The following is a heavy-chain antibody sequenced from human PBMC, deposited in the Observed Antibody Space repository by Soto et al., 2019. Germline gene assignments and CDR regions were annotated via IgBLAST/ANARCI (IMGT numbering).Heavy chain of an antibody. D-gene: IGHD3-10*01. CDR3: ARDRQRVGEDHYYYYGMDV. V-gene: IGHV3-30-3*01. CDR2: ISYDGSNK. J-gene: IGHJ6*02. Sequence: QVQLVESGGGVVQPGRSLRLSCAASGFTFSSYAMHWVRQAPGKGLEWVAVISYDGSNKYYADSVKGRFTISRDNSKNTLYLQMKSLRAEDTAVYYCARDRQRVGEDHYYYYGMDVWGQGTTVTVSS. CDR1: GFTFSSYA.